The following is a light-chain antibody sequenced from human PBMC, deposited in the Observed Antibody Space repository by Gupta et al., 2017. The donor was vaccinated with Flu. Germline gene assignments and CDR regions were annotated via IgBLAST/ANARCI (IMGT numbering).Light chain of an antibody. CDR3: QQRSIWLT. V-gene: IGKV3-11*01. J-gene: IGKJ4*01. CDR2: DVS. CDR1: QSVGKY. Sequence: EIVLTQSPATLSLSPGERATLSCRASQSVGKYLAWYQQKPGQAPRLLIYDVSKRASGIPARFSGSGSGTDFTLTITSLEPEDSAVYYCQQRSIWLTFGGGTKVEIK.